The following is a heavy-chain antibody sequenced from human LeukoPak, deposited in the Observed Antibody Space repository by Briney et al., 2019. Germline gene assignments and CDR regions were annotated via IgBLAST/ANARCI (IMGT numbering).Heavy chain of an antibody. J-gene: IGHJ4*02. D-gene: IGHD1-26*01. Sequence: ASVKVSRKTSGYTFTSYYIHWVRQAPGQGLEWMGWINPISGGTNYAQKFQDRVTMTRATSISTAYMELSRLRSDDTAIYYCARDREHYFDYWGQGTLVTVSS. CDR3: ARDREHYFDY. CDR2: INPISGGT. CDR1: GYTFTSYY. V-gene: IGHV1-2*02.